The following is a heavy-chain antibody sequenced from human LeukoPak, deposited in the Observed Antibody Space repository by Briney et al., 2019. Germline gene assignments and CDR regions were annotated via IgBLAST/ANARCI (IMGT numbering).Heavy chain of an antibody. J-gene: IGHJ4*02. D-gene: IGHD1-26*01. Sequence: AGGSLRLSCVTSGFTFSNYYVTWIRQAPGKGLEWVSYISGTGNSKYYADSVKGRFTISRDNAKNSLYLQMSSLRAEDTAIYYCARDYSGSEYFFDYWGQGSLVTVSS. CDR1: GFTFSNYY. CDR2: ISGTGNSK. CDR3: ARDYSGSEYFFDY. V-gene: IGHV3-11*01.